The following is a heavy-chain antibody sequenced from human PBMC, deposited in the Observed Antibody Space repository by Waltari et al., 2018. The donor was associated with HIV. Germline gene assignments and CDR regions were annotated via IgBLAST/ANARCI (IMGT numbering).Heavy chain of an antibody. CDR3: VRDRGLNCNGDI. J-gene: IGHJ4*02. CDR1: GYTFTDHY. D-gene: IGHD2-15*01. V-gene: IGHV1-2*02. Sequence: QVQLVQSGAEVKRPGASVKVCCKASGYTFTDHYVFWVPQVPGPGLEWMGWMNPNSGATNHAQKFQGRIAITRDTSITTSYMELSWLSSDDTAIFYCVRDRGLNCNGDIWGQRTLVTVSS. CDR2: MNPNSGAT.